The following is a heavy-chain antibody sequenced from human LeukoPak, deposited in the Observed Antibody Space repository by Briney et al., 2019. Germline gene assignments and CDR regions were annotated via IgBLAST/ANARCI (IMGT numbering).Heavy chain of an antibody. J-gene: IGHJ4*02. D-gene: IGHD3-10*01. CDR2: IIPILGIA. CDR1: GGTFSSYA. CDR3: ARDLQGITIPRI. V-gene: IGHV1-69*04. Sequence: SVRVSCKASGGTFSSYAISWVRQAPGQGLEWMGRIIPILGIANYAQKFQGRVTITADESTSTAYMELSSLRSEDTAVYYCARDLQGITIPRIWGQGTLVTVSS.